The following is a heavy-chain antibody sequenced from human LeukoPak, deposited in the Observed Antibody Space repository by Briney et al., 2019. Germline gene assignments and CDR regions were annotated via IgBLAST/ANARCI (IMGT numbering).Heavy chain of an antibody. D-gene: IGHD5-24*01. Sequence: GGSLRLSCAASGFNFTTYWLHWVRQAPGKGLVWVSRINSDGSSTHNADAVKGRFTISRDSAKNTLYLQMNSLRAEDTAVYYCARAETQIHAFDIWGRGTMVAVSS. J-gene: IGHJ3*02. V-gene: IGHV3-74*01. CDR3: ARAETQIHAFDI. CDR2: INSDGSST. CDR1: GFNFTTYW.